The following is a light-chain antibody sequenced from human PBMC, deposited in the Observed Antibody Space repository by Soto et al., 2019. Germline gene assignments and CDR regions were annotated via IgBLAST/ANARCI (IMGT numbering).Light chain of an antibody. V-gene: IGKV3-15*01. Sequence: EIVMTQSPATLSVSPWERATLSCRASHRVSSYLAWYQQRPGQAPRLLIYGASTRATGIPARFSGSASGTEFTLTISSLQSEDFAIYYCQQYNNWPLTFGGGTKVDI. CDR2: GAS. CDR1: HRVSSY. J-gene: IGKJ4*01. CDR3: QQYNNWPLT.